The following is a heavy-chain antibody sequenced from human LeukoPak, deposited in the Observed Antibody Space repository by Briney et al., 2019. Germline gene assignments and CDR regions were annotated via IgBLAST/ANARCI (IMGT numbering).Heavy chain of an antibody. Sequence: GGSLRLSCAASGFTFSSYAMHWVRQAPGKGLEWVAVISYDGSNKYYADSVKGRFTISRDNSKNTLYLQMNSLRAEDTAVYYCAKGGATVLTGLDYWGQGILVTVSS. CDR3: AKGGATVLTGLDY. CDR2: ISYDGSNK. V-gene: IGHV3-30-3*01. D-gene: IGHD2/OR15-2a*01. J-gene: IGHJ4*02. CDR1: GFTFSSYA.